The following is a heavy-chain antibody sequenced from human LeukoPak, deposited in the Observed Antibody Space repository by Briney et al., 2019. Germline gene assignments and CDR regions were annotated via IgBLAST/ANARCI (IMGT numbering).Heavy chain of an antibody. CDR1: GGSFSSTY. Sequence: SETLSLTCIFPGGSFSSTYWTWFRQPPGKGLRWTEYIYYSGSTNYNPSLKSRVTISVDTSKNQFSLKMSSVTAADTAVYYCARSNAKGGWFDPWGQGTLVTVSS. V-gene: IGHV4-59*01. D-gene: IGHD3-16*01. J-gene: IGHJ5*02. CDR3: ARSNAKGGWFDP. CDR2: IYYSGST.